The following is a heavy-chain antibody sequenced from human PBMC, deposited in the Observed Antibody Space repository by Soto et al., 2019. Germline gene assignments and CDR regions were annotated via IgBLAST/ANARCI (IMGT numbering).Heavy chain of an antibody. J-gene: IGHJ5*02. D-gene: IGHD2-15*01. CDR3: AHIAPLVAATFGWFDP. Sequence: QITLKESGPTLVKPTQTLTLTCTFSGFSLSTSGVGVGWIRQPPGKALEWLALIYWDDDKRYSPSLKSRLTITKDTSKTQVVLTMTNMDPVDTATYYCAHIAPLVAATFGWFDPWGQGTLVTVSS. CDR2: IYWDDDK. V-gene: IGHV2-5*02. CDR1: GFSLSTSGVG.